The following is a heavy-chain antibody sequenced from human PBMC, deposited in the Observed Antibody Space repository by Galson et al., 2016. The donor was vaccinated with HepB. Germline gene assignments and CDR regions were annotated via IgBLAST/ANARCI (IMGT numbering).Heavy chain of an antibody. CDR1: GGSFSVHY. D-gene: IGHD2-15*01. CDR2: INYAGST. Sequence: SETLSLTCGVYGGSFSVHYWSWIRQSPGKGLEWIGEINYAGSTKYNPSLKSRVTISVDTSKNQFSLKLKSMTAADTAVYFCAGVVVAATNWFDPWGQGTLVTVSS. J-gene: IGHJ5*02. CDR3: AGVVVAATNWFDP. V-gene: IGHV4-34*01.